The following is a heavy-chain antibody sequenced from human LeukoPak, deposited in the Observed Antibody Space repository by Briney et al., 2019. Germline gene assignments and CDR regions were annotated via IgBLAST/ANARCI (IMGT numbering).Heavy chain of an antibody. V-gene: IGHV3-30-3*01. Sequence: GGSLRLSCAASGFTFRYYVIHWVRQAPVKGLEWVAVTSSDLNVKLYADSVKGRFTISRDNSRSTLYLQMNSLRPEDTAIYYCAREGYYGSGSPPSLYFDYWGQGTLVTVSS. J-gene: IGHJ4*02. CDR3: AREGYYGSGSPPSLYFDY. D-gene: IGHD3-10*01. CDR1: GFTFRYYV. CDR2: TSSDLNVK.